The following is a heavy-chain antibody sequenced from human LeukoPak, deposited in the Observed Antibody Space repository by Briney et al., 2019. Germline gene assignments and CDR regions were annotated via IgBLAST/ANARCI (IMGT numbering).Heavy chain of an antibody. CDR3: ARSSGYFDWLRPGKNWRFDP. Sequence: ASVKVSCKASVGTFSSYAISWVRQAPGQGLEWMGGIIPIFGTANYAQKFQGRVTITADESTSTAYMALSSLRSEDTAVYYCARSSGYFDWLRPGKNWRFDPWGQGTLVTVSS. CDR2: IIPIFGTA. J-gene: IGHJ5*02. V-gene: IGHV1-69*13. CDR1: VGTFSSYA. D-gene: IGHD3-9*01.